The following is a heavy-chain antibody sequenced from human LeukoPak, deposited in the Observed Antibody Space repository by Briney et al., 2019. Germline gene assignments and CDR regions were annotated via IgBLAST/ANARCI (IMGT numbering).Heavy chain of an antibody. V-gene: IGHV4-59*01. CDR1: GGSISSYY. CDR2: IYYSGST. Sequence: SETLSLACTVSGGSISSYYWSWIRQPPGKGLEGIGYIYYSGSTNYNPSLKSRVTISVDTYKNQFSLKLGPVTPGDRAVYTGARRGRGGELSLDYWGQGTLVTVSS. J-gene: IGHJ4*02. D-gene: IGHD3-16*02. CDR3: ARRGRGGELSLDY.